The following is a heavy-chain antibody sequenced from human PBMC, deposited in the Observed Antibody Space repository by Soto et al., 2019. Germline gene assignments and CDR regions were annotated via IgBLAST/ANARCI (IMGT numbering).Heavy chain of an antibody. CDR1: VCSISSGGYY. Sequence: QVQLQESGPGLVKPSQTLSLTCTVSVCSISSGGYYWSWIRQHPGKGLEWIGYIYYSGSTYYNPSLKSRVTISVDTSKNQFSLKLSSVTAADTAVYYCARLYCSGGSCSYYYGMDVWGQGTTVTVSS. D-gene: IGHD2-15*01. V-gene: IGHV4-31*03. J-gene: IGHJ6*02. CDR2: IYYSGST. CDR3: ARLYCSGGSCSYYYGMDV.